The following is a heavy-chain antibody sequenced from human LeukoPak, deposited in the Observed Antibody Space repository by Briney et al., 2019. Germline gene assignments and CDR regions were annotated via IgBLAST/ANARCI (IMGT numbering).Heavy chain of an antibody. CDR3: ARRKFYDTYLDP. Sequence: GDSLKISCKVPEYDFANYWIGWVRQTPVRGLEWMGIAHPATSIIHYGPSFQGQVTISFDRSLSTAYLQWTSLKASDSGMYFCARRKFYDTYLDPWGRGTLVTASS. D-gene: IGHD2/OR15-2a*01. V-gene: IGHV5-51*01. CDR2: AHPATSII. CDR1: EYDFANYW. J-gene: IGHJ5*02.